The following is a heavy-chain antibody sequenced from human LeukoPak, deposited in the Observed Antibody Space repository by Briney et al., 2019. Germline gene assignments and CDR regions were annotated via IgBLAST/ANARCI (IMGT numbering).Heavy chain of an antibody. CDR1: GGSISSNNW. D-gene: IGHD3-9*01. CDR3: ARMPDILTGLDS. Sequence: SGTLSLTCAVSGGSISSNNWWSWVRQPPGKGLEWIGEIYHSGSTNYNPSLKSRVTISLDTSKNQFSLKLSSVTTADTAVYYCARMPDILTGLDSWGQGTLVTVSS. CDR2: IYHSGST. J-gene: IGHJ4*02. V-gene: IGHV4-4*02.